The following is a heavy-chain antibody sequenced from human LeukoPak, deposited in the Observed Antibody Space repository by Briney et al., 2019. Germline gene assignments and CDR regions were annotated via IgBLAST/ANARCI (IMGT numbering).Heavy chain of an antibody. Sequence: SETLSLTCTVSGGSISSYYWSWIRQPPGKGLEWIGYIYYSGSTNYNPSLKSRVTISVDTSKNQFSLKLSSVTAADTAVYYCAREGSSTDYYYYMDVWGKGTTVIVFS. J-gene: IGHJ6*03. CDR3: AREGSSTDYYYYMDV. D-gene: IGHD2-2*01. V-gene: IGHV4-59*01. CDR2: IYYSGST. CDR1: GGSISSYY.